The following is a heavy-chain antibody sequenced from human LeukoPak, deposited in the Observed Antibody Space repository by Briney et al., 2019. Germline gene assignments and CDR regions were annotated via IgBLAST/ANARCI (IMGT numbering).Heavy chain of an antibody. V-gene: IGHV4-61*02. Sequence: SETLSLTCTVSGGSISSGSYYWNWIRQPAGKGLEWIGRIYSRGSTNYNPSLKSRVTISVDTSKNQFSLKLSSVTAADTAVYYCAREGLNMVRGVIPKEAWGWFDPWGQGTLVTVSS. CDR2: IYSRGST. D-gene: IGHD3-10*01. CDR3: AREGLNMVRGVIPKEAWGWFDP. CDR1: GGSISSGSYY. J-gene: IGHJ5*02.